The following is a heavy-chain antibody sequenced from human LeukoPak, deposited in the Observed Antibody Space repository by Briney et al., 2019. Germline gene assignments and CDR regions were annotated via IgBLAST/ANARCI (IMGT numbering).Heavy chain of an antibody. CDR2: ISSSSSYI. J-gene: IGHJ6*02. Sequence: PGGSLRLSCAASGFSISWYWMSWVRQAPGKGLEWVSSISSSSSYIYYADSVKGRFTISRDNAKNSLYLQMNSLRAEDTAVYYCARDWNVWDIVVVPALDYYYGMDVWGQGTTVTVSS. V-gene: IGHV3-21*01. D-gene: IGHD2-2*01. CDR3: ARDWNVWDIVVVPALDYYYGMDV. CDR1: GFSISWYW.